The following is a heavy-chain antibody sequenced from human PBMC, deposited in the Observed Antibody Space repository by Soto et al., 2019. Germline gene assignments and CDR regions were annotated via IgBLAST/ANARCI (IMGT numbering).Heavy chain of an antibody. CDR2: FDPEDGET. D-gene: IGHD5-12*01. J-gene: IGHJ5*02. CDR3: ATGYSGYDWGNWFDP. Sequence: ASVKVSCKVSGYTLTELSMHWVRQAPGKGLEWMGGFDPEDGETIYAQTFQGRVTITEDTSTDTAYMELSSLRSEDTAVYYCATGYSGYDWGNWFDPWGQGTLVTVSS. CDR1: GYTLTELS. V-gene: IGHV1-24*01.